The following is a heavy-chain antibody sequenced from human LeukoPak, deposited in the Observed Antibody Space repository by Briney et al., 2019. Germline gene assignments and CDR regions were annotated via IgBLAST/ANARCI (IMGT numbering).Heavy chain of an antibody. CDR2: ISAYNGNT. J-gene: IGHJ4*02. CDR3: ARLSDSSGWGYFDY. V-gene: IGHV1-18*04. CDR1: GYTFTSYG. D-gene: IGHD6-19*01. Sequence: ASVKVSCKASGYTFTSYGISWVRQAPGQGLERMGWISAYNGNTNYAQKLQGRVTMTTDTSTSTAYMELRSLRSDDTAVYYCARLSDSSGWGYFDYWGQGTLVTVSS.